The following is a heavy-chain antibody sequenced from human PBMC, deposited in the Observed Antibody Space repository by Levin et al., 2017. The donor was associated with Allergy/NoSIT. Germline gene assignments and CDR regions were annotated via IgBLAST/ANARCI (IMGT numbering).Heavy chain of an antibody. Sequence: SETLSLTCTVSGGSISSSGCYWGWIRQPPGKGLEWIGSIYSSGNTYYNPSLRSRLTISVDTSKNQFSLRLTTVTAADTAVYYCAKHDQWLIRDYWGQGSLVTVSS. CDR2: IYSSGNT. CDR3: AKHDQWLIRDY. CDR1: GGSISSSGCY. J-gene: IGHJ4*02. D-gene: IGHD6-19*01. V-gene: IGHV4-39*01.